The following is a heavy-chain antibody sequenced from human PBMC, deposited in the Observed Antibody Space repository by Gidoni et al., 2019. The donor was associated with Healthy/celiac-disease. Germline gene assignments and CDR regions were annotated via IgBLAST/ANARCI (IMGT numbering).Heavy chain of an antibody. J-gene: IGHJ4*02. Sequence: QLQLQESGPGLVKPSETRSLTCSVSGGSISSSSYYWGWIRQPPGKGLEWIGGIYSSGSTYYNPSLKSRVTISVDTSKNQFSLKLSSVTAADTAVYYCARRRAGYYLDYWGQGTLVTVSS. CDR3: ARRRAGYYLDY. CDR2: IYSSGST. V-gene: IGHV4-39*01. D-gene: IGHD3-22*01. CDR1: GGSISSSSYY.